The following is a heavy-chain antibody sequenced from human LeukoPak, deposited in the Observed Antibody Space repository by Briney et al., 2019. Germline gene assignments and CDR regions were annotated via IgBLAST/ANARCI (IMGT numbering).Heavy chain of an antibody. V-gene: IGHV3-30*04. D-gene: IGHD6-19*01. CDR3: AREGSGWPWRYFDY. CDR1: GFTFSSYA. CDR2: ISYDGSNK. Sequence: PGGSLRLSCAASGFTFSSYAMHWVRQAPGKGLEWVAVISYDGSNKYYADSVKGRFTISRDNSKNTLYLQMNSLRAEDTAVYYCAREGSGWPWRYFDYWGQGTLVTVSS. J-gene: IGHJ4*02.